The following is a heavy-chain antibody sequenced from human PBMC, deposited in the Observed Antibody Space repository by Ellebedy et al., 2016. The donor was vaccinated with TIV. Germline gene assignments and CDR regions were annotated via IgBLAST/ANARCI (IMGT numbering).Heavy chain of an antibody. CDR3: ATVPATASGGVDSIWFDS. D-gene: IGHD2-2*01. J-gene: IGHJ5*01. Sequence: ASVKVSCKASGYTFTGYYIHWVRQAPGEGLEWMGWINPNSGDTNYAQNFQGRVTMTRDTSIRTAYMELSRLTSGDTAVYYCATVPATASGGVDSIWFDSWGQGTLVTVSS. V-gene: IGHV1-2*02. CDR1: GYTFTGYY. CDR2: INPNSGDT.